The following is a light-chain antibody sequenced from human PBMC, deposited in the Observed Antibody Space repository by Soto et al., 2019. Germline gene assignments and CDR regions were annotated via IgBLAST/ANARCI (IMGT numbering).Light chain of an antibody. J-gene: IGLJ2*01. CDR2: DVS. CDR3: CSYAGSHTVI. V-gene: IGLV2-11*01. Sequence: QSVLTQPRSVSGSPGQSVTISCTGTSSDVGGYNYVSWYQQHPGKAPKLMIYDVSKRPSGVPDLFSGSKSGNTASLTISGLQAEDEADYYCCSYAGSHTVIFGGGTKVTVL. CDR1: SSDVGGYNY.